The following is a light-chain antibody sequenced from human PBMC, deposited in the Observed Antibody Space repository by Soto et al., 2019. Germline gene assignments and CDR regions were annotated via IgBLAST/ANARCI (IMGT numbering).Light chain of an antibody. CDR3: QQSYSTPLT. V-gene: IGKV1-39*01. J-gene: IGKJ4*01. Sequence: DIQMTQSPSSLSAAVGDRVTISCRASQRISNYLNWYQQKLGKAPKLLIYASSTLQSGVPSRFSGSGSGTDFTLTISSLHPEDFATYYCQQSYSTPLTFGGGTKVDIK. CDR1: QRISNY. CDR2: ASS.